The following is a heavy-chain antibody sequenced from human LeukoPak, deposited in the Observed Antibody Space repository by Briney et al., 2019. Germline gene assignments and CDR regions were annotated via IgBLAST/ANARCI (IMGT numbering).Heavy chain of an antibody. CDR3: AQQVGYCSSGSCYFTY. J-gene: IGHJ1*01. CDR1: GFTGSNNY. V-gene: IGHV3-23*01. Sequence: GGSLRLSCAASGFTGSNNYVSWVRQAPGKGLEWVSAISNTGGSTYYADSVKGRFTISRDKSKNTLSLQMNSLRAEDTAVYYCAQQVGYCSSGSCYFTYWGQGTLVTVSS. D-gene: IGHD2-15*01. CDR2: ISNTGGST.